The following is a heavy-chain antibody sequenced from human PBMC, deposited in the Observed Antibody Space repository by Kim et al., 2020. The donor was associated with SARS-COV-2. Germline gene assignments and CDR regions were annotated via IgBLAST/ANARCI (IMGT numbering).Heavy chain of an antibody. D-gene: IGHD3-22*01. J-gene: IGHJ4*02. V-gene: IGHV3-33*06. Sequence: GGSLRLSCAASGFTFSSYGMHWVRQAPGKGLEWVAVIWYDGSNKYYVDSVKGRFTISRDNSKNTLYLQMNSLRAEDTAVYYCAKSSRNYYDTYYFDYWGQGTLVTVSS. CDR1: GFTFSSYG. CDR2: IWYDGSNK. CDR3: AKSSRNYYDTYYFDY.